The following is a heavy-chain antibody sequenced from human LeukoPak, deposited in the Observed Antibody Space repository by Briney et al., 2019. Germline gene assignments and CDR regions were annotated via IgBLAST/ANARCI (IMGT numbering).Heavy chain of an antibody. V-gene: IGHV4-61*09. Sequence: SETLSLTCTVSGGSISSGSYYWSWVRQPAGKGLEWIGHIYTSGSTNSNPSLKSRVTISLDTSKNQFSLKLSSVTAADTAVYYCESGYCSGGSCYFDYYYGMDVWGQGTTVTVSS. J-gene: IGHJ6*02. CDR3: ESGYCSGGSCYFDYYYGMDV. CDR2: IYTSGST. CDR1: GGSISSGSYY. D-gene: IGHD2-15*01.